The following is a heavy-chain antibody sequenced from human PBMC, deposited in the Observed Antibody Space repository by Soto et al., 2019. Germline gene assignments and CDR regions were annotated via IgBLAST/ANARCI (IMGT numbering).Heavy chain of an antibody. CDR1: GGSFSGYY. D-gene: IGHD3-10*01. J-gene: IGHJ4*02. V-gene: IGHV4-34*01. CDR2: INHSGST. CDR3: ARVVGSSGDYFDY. Sequence: QVQLQQWGAGLLKPSETLSPTCAVYGGSFSGYYWSWIRQPPGKGLEWIGEINHSGSTNCNPSLKSRVTISVDTSKNQFSLTLSSVTAADTAVYYCARVVGSSGDYFDYWGQGTLVTVSS.